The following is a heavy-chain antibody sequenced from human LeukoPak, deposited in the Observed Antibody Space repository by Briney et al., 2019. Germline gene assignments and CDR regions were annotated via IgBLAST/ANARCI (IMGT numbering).Heavy chain of an antibody. D-gene: IGHD4-23*01. J-gene: IGHJ4*02. V-gene: IGHV4-34*01. CDR1: GGSFSGYY. CDR2: INHSGST. CDR3: ARRSRGGDS. Sequence: SETLSLTCAVYGGSFSGYYWSWIRQPPGKGLEWIGEINHSGSTNYNPSLKSRVTISVDTSKNQFSLKLSSVTAADTAVYYCARRSRGGDSWGQGTLVAVSS.